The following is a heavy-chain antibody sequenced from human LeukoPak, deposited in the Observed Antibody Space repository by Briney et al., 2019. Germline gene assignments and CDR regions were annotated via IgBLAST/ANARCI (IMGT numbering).Heavy chain of an antibody. J-gene: IGHJ6*02. CDR1: GYTFTSYA. Sequence: GASVKVSCKASGYTFTSYAMHWVRQAPGQRLEWMGWINAGNGNTKYSQKFQGRVTITRDTSASTAYMELSSLRSEDTAVYYCASEDYGDYPYGAYYYGMDVWGQGTTVTVSS. D-gene: IGHD4-17*01. V-gene: IGHV1-3*01. CDR2: INAGNGNT. CDR3: ASEDYGDYPYGAYYYGMDV.